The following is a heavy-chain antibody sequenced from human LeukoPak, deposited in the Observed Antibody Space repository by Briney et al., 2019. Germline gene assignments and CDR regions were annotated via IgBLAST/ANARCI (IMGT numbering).Heavy chain of an antibody. CDR3: ARGIRSPLFDY. D-gene: IGHD3-16*01. J-gene: IGHJ4*02. CDR2: INTYNGDT. V-gene: IGHV1-18*01. Sequence: ASVKVSCKASGYTFTHYGITWVRQAPGQGLAWMGWINTYNGDTKCAQKLQGRVTMTTDTSTSTAFMELRSLRSDDSAVYYCARGIRSPLFDYWGLGTLVTVSP. CDR1: GYTFTHYG.